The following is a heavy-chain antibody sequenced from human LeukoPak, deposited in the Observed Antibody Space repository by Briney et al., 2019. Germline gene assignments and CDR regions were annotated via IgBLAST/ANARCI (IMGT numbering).Heavy chain of an antibody. CDR1: GFTFSSDA. CDR2: LSRSGGST. D-gene: IGHD2-2*01. CDR3: AKDSCSSNSCFWDY. V-gene: IGHV3-23*01. J-gene: IGHJ4*02. Sequence: PGGTLTLSCTASGFTFSSDAMNRGRRAPCRERQWFSGLSRSGGSTYYADSVKGRITISRDNCKHTLYLEIRSPRSGDTAVYYCAKDSCSSNSCFWDYSGQGTLVTVSA.